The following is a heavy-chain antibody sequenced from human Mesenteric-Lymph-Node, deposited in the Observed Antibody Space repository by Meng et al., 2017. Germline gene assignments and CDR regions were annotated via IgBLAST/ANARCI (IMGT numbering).Heavy chain of an antibody. D-gene: IGHD3-22*01. Sequence: SEPLSLTCPASGGSISSYYWSWIRQPAGKGLEWIGRIYTSGSTNYNPSLKSRVTMSVDTSKNQFCLKLSSVTAADTAVYYCARDRGGNYYDSSGYSAFDYWGQGTLVTVSS. CDR1: GGSISSYY. CDR3: ARDRGGNYYDSSGYSAFDY. CDR2: IYTSGST. J-gene: IGHJ4*02. V-gene: IGHV4-4*07.